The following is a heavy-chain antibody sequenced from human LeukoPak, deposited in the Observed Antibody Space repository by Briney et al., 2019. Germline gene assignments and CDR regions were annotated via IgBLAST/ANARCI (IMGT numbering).Heavy chain of an antibody. J-gene: IGHJ4*02. CDR2: ITNDGNYE. V-gene: IGHV3-33*05. Sequence: GGSLRLSCAASGFTSSTYGMHWVCQAPGKGLEWVAVITNDGNYEKYADAVRGRFTISRDNAKASVYLQMNRLRAEDTAVYYCARAKGYTSSYSFDYWGQGILVTVSS. D-gene: IGHD3-10*01. CDR1: GFTSSTYG. CDR3: ARAKGYTSSYSFDY.